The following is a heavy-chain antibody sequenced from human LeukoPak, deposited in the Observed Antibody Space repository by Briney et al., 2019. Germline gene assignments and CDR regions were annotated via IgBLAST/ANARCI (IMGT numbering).Heavy chain of an antibody. CDR1: GFTFSSYA. Sequence: GGSLRLSCAASGFTFSSYAMSWVRQAPAKGLEWVSGISGSGGSTNYADSVKGRFTISRANSKNTLYLQMNSLRAEDTALYYCAKGSGESTGYYHVQYFYYMDVWGKGTTVTVSS. J-gene: IGHJ6*03. V-gene: IGHV3-23*01. CDR3: AKGSGESTGYYHVQYFYYMDV. CDR2: ISGSGGST. D-gene: IGHD3-22*01.